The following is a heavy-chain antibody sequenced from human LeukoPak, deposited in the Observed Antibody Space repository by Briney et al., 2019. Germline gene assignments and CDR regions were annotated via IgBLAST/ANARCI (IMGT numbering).Heavy chain of an antibody. CDR3: ARSEPVTIRAFDI. Sequence: KPSETLSLTCTVSGGSISSSSYYWGWIRQPPGKGLEWIGSIYYSGSTYYNPSLKSRVTISVDTSKNQFSLKLSSVTAADTAVYYCARSEPVTIRAFDIWGQGTMVTVSS. V-gene: IGHV4-39*07. D-gene: IGHD3-3*01. J-gene: IGHJ3*02. CDR2: IYYSGST. CDR1: GGSISSSSYY.